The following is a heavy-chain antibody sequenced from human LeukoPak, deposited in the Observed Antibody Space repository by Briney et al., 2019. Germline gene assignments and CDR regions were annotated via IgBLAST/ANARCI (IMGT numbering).Heavy chain of an antibody. CDR3: AKTSLSDPSGHYYYMDV. CDR2: ISGSGGST. V-gene: IGHV3-23*01. Sequence: GGSLRLSCAASGFTFSSYAMSWVRQAPGKGLEWVSAISGSGGSTYYADSVKGRFTTSRDNSQNTVSLQLNNLRIEDTALYYCAKTSLSDPSGHYYYMDVWGKGTTVTVSS. CDR1: GFTFSSYA. D-gene: IGHD3-3*01. J-gene: IGHJ6*03.